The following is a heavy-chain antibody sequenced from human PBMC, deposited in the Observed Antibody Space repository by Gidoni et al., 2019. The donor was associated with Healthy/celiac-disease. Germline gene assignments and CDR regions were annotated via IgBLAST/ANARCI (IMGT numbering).Heavy chain of an antibody. V-gene: IGHV7-4-1*02. Sequence: KPGASVKVSCKASGYTFTSYAMNWVRQAPGQGLGWLGWISTNTGNPTYAQGFTGRFVFSLDTSVSTAYLQISSLKTEDTAVYYCARGNMGVTMFDWGQGTLVTVSS. CDR1: GYTFTSYA. J-gene: IGHJ4*02. D-gene: IGHD3-3*01. CDR2: ISTNTGNP. CDR3: ARGNMGVTMFD.